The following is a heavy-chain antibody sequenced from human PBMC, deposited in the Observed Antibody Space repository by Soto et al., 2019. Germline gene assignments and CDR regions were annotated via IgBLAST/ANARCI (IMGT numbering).Heavy chain of an antibody. D-gene: IGHD3-9*01. CDR3: AKDGNPIPYLTGYYRLGWFDP. V-gene: IGHV3-23*01. CDR1: GFTFSSYA. J-gene: IGHJ5*02. Sequence: PGGSLRLSRAASGFTFSSYAMSWVRQAPGKGLEWVSAISGSGGSTYYADSVKGRFTISRDNSKNTLYLQMNSLRAEDTAVYYCAKDGNPIPYLTGYYRLGWFDPWGQGTLVTVSS. CDR2: ISGSGGST.